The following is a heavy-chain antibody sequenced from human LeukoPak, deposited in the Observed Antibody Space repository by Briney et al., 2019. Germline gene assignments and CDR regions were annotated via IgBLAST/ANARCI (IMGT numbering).Heavy chain of an antibody. CDR2: IYYSGST. J-gene: IGHJ4*02. Sequence: SETLSLTCAVYGGSFSGYYWSWIRQPPGKGLEWIGYIYYSGSTNYNPSLKSRVTISVDTSKNQFSLKLSSVTAADTAVYYCARARNSGSFYFDYWGQGTLVTVSS. CDR1: GGSFSGYY. CDR3: ARARNSGSFYFDY. D-gene: IGHD1-26*01. V-gene: IGHV4-59*01.